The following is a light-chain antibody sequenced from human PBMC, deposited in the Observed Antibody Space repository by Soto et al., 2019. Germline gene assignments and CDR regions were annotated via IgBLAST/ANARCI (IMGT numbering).Light chain of an antibody. CDR3: QQDGSSPRT. V-gene: IGKV3-20*01. CDR1: QSVSSSY. CDR2: GAS. Sequence: EIVLTQSPGTLSLSPGERATLSCRASQSVSSSYLAWYQQKPGQAPRLLIYGASSRATGIPDRFSGSGSGKDFTLNISRLEPEDFAVYYCQQDGSSPRTFGQGTKVEIK. J-gene: IGKJ1*01.